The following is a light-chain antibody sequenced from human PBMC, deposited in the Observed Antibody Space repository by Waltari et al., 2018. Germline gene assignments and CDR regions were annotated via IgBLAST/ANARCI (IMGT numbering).Light chain of an antibody. Sequence: CYQQHPDKAPKLMISDVSKRPSGVSNRFTGSKSDNTASLTISGLQAEDEADYYCSSYTSSSTWVFGGGTKLTVL. J-gene: IGLJ3*02. CDR3: SSYTSSSTWV. V-gene: IGLV2-14*04. CDR2: DVS.